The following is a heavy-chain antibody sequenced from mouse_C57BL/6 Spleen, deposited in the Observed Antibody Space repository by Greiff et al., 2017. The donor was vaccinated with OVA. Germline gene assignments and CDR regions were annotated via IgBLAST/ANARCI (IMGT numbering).Heavy chain of an antibody. CDR2: ISYDGSN. CDR1: GYSITSGYY. V-gene: IGHV3-6*01. Sequence: EVKLMESGPGLVKPSQSLSLTCSVTGYSITSGYYWNWIRQFPGNKLEWMGYISYDGSNNYNPSLKNRISITRDTSKNQFFLKLNSVTTEDTATYYCARVYYGSSDGAMDYWGQGTSVTVSS. J-gene: IGHJ4*01. D-gene: IGHD1-1*01. CDR3: ARVYYGSSDGAMDY.